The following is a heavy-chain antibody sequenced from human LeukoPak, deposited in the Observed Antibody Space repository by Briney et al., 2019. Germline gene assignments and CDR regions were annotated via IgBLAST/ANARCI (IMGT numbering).Heavy chain of an antibody. Sequence: PGGSLRLSCAASGFTFSSYGMHWVRQAPGKGLEWVAVIWYDGSNKYYADSVKGRFTISRDNSKNTLYLQMNSLRAEDTAVYYCARGGYGFWSGYFGSYYYYYMDVWGKGTTVTVSS. CDR1: GFTFSSYG. D-gene: IGHD3-3*01. J-gene: IGHJ6*03. CDR2: IWYDGSNK. CDR3: ARGGYGFWSGYFGSYYYYYMDV. V-gene: IGHV3-33*01.